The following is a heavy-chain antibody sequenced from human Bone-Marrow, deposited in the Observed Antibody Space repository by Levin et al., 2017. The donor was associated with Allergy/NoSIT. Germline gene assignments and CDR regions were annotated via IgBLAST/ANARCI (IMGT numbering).Heavy chain of an antibody. V-gene: IGHV4-34*01. D-gene: IGHD3-16*01. Sequence: GSLRLSCAMYGGSFGGYYWSWLRQPPGKGLEWIGEINHRGSTTYNPSPKSRVTISIDTFRNQFSVRLNSVTAADTAVYYCAVFALRYGAFDIWGQGTMVTVSS. CDR2: INHRGST. J-gene: IGHJ3*02. CDR1: GGSFGGYY. CDR3: AVFALRYGAFDI.